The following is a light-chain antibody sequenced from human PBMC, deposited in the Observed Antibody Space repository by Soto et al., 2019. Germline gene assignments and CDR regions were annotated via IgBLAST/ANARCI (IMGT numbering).Light chain of an antibody. CDR3: ATWDDTLSGPSWV. Sequence: QSVLTQPPSASGTPGQRVTISCSGSTSNIGSNSVNWYQQLPGTAPKLLLYSSDRRPSGVPDRFSGSKSGTSASLAINGLQPEDEADYYCATWDDTLSGPSWVFGGGTKVTVL. CDR1: TSNIGSNS. CDR2: SSD. J-gene: IGLJ3*02. V-gene: IGLV1-44*01.